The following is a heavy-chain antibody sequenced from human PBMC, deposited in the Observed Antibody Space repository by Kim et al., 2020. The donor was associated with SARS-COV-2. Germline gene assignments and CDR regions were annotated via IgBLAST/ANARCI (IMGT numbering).Heavy chain of an antibody. V-gene: IGHV3-23*01. Sequence: GGSLRLSCTASGFTFSNSGMAWVRQAPGKGKEWVSAIGVGGSTFYPDSVRGRFVIPRDNSENTLYLQMNSLRAEDTAIYYCAKERVGRGWGSYHEYWGQG. CDR2: IGVGGST. CDR1: GFTFSNSG. D-gene: IGHD6-19*01. J-gene: IGHJ4*02. CDR3: AKERVGRGWGSYHEY.